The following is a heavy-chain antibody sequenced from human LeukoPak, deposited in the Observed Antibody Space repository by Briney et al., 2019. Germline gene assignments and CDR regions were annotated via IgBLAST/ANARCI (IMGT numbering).Heavy chain of an antibody. V-gene: IGHV1-24*01. Sequence: ASVNVSCKVSGYTLTELSMHWVRQAPGKGLEWMGGFDPEDGETIYAQKFQGRVTMTTDTSTSTAYTELRSLRSDDTAVYYCASNRYYYDSSGEDYWGQGTLVTVSS. CDR3: ASNRYYYDSSGEDY. J-gene: IGHJ4*02. CDR2: FDPEDGET. D-gene: IGHD3-22*01. CDR1: GYTLTELS.